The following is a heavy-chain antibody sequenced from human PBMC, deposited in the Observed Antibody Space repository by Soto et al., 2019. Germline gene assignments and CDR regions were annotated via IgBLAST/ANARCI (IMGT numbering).Heavy chain of an antibody. CDR1: GFTFSGYG. CDR2: IWYDGSNK. CDR3: ARYSGYVKALWFDP. V-gene: IGHV3-33*01. Sequence: GGSLRLSCAASGFTFSGYGMHWARQAPGKGLEWVAVIWYDGSNKYYADSVKGRFTISRDNSKNTLYLQMNSLRAEDTAVYYCARYSGYVKALWFDPWGQGTLVTVSS. D-gene: IGHD5-12*01. J-gene: IGHJ5*02.